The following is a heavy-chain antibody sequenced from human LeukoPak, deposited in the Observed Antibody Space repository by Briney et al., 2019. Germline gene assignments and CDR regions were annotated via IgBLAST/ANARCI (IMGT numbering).Heavy chain of an antibody. D-gene: IGHD3-3*01. Sequence: PGRSLRLSCAASGFTFSSYGMYWVRQAPGKGLEWVAVISYHGSNKSYADSVKGRFTISRDNSKNTSYLQMNSLRGEDTAVYYCAKGRDSWSNKIAYWGQGTLVTVSS. V-gene: IGHV3-30*18. J-gene: IGHJ4*02. CDR3: AKGRDSWSNKIAY. CDR1: GFTFSSYG. CDR2: ISYHGSNK.